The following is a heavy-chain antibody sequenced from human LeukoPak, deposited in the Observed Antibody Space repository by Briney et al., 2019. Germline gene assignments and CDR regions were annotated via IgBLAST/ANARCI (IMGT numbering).Heavy chain of an antibody. V-gene: IGHV4-59*11. J-gene: IGHJ4*02. CDR3: ARGGDSSGLTDY. Sequence: SETLSLTCTVPGGSISTHYWSWIRQPPGKGLEWIGQIYESRSTNYNPSLRSRVTISADTSKNQFSLKLNSVTAADTAVYYCARGGDSSGLTDYWGQGTLVTVSS. CDR1: GGSISTHY. D-gene: IGHD3-22*01. CDR2: IYESRST.